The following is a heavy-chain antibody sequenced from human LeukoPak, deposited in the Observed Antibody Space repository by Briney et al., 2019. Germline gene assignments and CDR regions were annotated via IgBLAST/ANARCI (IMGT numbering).Heavy chain of an antibody. V-gene: IGHV3-30*02. D-gene: IGHD4-17*01. Sequence: GRSMRLSCAASGFTFSSYGMHWVRQAPGKGLEWVASIRYDGSNKYYADSVKGRFTISRDNSKNTLYLQMNSLRTEDTAVYYCANPLRFYYWGQGNLVTVSS. CDR1: GFTFSSYG. CDR3: ANPLRFYY. CDR2: IRYDGSNK. J-gene: IGHJ4*02.